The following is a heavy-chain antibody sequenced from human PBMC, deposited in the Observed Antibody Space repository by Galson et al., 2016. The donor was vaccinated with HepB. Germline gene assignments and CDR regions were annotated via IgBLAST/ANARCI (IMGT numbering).Heavy chain of an antibody. J-gene: IGHJ4*02. CDR3: ANAHKTRSFDWLPNTY. D-gene: IGHD3-9*01. CDR2: ISGSGGST. Sequence: SLRLSCAASGFTFSSYAMSWVRQAPGKGLEWVAGISGSGGSTYYEDSVKGRFTISRDNSKNTLYLQMNSLRAEGTAVYYCANAHKTRSFDWLPNTYWGQGTLVTVSS. CDR1: GFTFSSYA. V-gene: IGHV3-23*01.